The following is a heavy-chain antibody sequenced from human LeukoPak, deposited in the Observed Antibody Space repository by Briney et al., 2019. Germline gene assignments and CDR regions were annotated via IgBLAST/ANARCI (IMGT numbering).Heavy chain of an antibody. Sequence: PGGSLRLSCAASGFTFNIYTMYWVRQAPGKGLEWVSGIRHSDGNTYYADSVKGRFTISSDKSKNILFLQMNSLRAGDTALYYCAKGQETESRLDSWGQGTLVTVSS. CDR3: AKGQETESRLDS. V-gene: IGHV3-23*01. J-gene: IGHJ4*02. CDR1: GFTFNIYT. D-gene: IGHD1-1*01. CDR2: IRHSDGNT.